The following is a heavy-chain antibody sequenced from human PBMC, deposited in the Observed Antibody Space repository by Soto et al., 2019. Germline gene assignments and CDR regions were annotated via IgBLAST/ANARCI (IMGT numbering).Heavy chain of an antibody. V-gene: IGHV3-64*04. J-gene: IGHJ4*02. CDR3: VRTSLVVAAATREDY. CDR1: GFTFSSYA. Sequence: GGSLRLSCAASGFTFSSYAMYWVRQAPGKGLEYVSRINSDGGSTNYADSVKGRFTISRDNAKNTLYLQMNSLRAEDTAVYYCVRTSLVVAAATREDYWGQGTLVTVSS. CDR2: INSDGGST. D-gene: IGHD2-15*01.